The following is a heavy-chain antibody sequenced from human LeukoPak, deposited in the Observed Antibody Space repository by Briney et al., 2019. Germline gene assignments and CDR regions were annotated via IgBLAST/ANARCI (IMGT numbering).Heavy chain of an antibody. J-gene: IGHJ4*02. CDR3: ARSAYDILTGYYHPYYFDY. CDR1: GGSISSHY. CDR2: IYNSGST. Sequence: PSETLSLTCTVSGGSISSHYWSWIRQPPGMGLEWIGYIYNSGSTNYNPSLKSRVTISVDTSKNQFSLKLSSVTAADTAVYYCARSAYDILTGYYHPYYFDYWGQGTLVTVSS. V-gene: IGHV4-59*11. D-gene: IGHD3-9*01.